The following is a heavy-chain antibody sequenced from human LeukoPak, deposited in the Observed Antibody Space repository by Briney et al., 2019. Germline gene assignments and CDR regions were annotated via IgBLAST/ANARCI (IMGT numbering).Heavy chain of an antibody. CDR1: GGSISSSNW. CDR2: IYHSGST. J-gene: IGHJ4*02. D-gene: IGHD6-19*01. V-gene: IGHV4-4*02. CDR3: ASQAYSSGWADDY. Sequence: PSETLSLTCAVSGGSISSSNWWSWVRQPPGKGLEWIGEIYHSGSTNYNPSLKSRVTISVDKSKNQFSLKLSSVTAADTAVYYCASQAYSSGWADDYWGQGTLVTVSS.